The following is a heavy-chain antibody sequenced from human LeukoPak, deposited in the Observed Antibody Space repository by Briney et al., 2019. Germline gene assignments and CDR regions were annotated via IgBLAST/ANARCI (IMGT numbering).Heavy chain of an antibody. D-gene: IGHD6-6*01. CDR1: GGSISSSSYY. CDR3: ARVRLGSSPDGFDY. J-gene: IGHJ4*02. V-gene: IGHV4-39*07. CDR2: IYYSGST. Sequence: SETLSLTCTVSGGSISSSSYYWGWIRQPPGKGLEWIGSIYYSGSTYYNPSLKSRVTISVDTSKNQFSLKLSSVIAADTAVYYCARVRLGSSPDGFDYWGQGTLVTVSS.